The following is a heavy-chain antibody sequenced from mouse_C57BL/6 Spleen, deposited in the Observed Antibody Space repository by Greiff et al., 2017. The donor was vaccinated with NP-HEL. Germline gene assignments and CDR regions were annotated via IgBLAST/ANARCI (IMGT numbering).Heavy chain of an antibody. Sequence: EVKVVESGGGLVKPGGSLKLSCAASGFTFSSYAMSWVRQTPGKRLEWVATISDGGSYTYYPDNVKGRFTISRDNAKNNLYLQMSHLKSEDTAMYYCARQYYGSNWYFDVWGTGTTVTVSS. D-gene: IGHD1-1*01. V-gene: IGHV5-4*03. CDR3: ARQYYGSNWYFDV. J-gene: IGHJ1*03. CDR2: ISDGGSYT. CDR1: GFTFSSYA.